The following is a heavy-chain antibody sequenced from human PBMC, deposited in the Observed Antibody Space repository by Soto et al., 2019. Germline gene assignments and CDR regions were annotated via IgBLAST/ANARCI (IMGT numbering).Heavy chain of an antibody. Sequence: GGSLRLSCAASGFTFSGSAMHWVRQASGKGQEWVGRIRSKANSYATAYAASVKGRVTISRDDSKNTAYLQMDSLKTEDTAVYYFSRLSPTVSTAEEEPQDYWGQGTLVTVSS. CDR2: IRSKANSYAT. CDR3: SRLSPTVSTAEEEPQDY. CDR1: GFTFSGSA. V-gene: IGHV3-73*01. J-gene: IGHJ4*02. D-gene: IGHD2-8*02.